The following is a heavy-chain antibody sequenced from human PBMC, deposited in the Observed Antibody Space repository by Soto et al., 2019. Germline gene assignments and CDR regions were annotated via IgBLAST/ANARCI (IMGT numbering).Heavy chain of an antibody. V-gene: IGHV5-10-1*01. CDR2: IDPSDSYT. CDR3: ARQGSSGWYRGGYYYYYGMDV. D-gene: IGHD6-19*01. CDR1: GYSFTSYW. J-gene: IGHJ6*02. Sequence: GESLKISCKGSGYSFTSYWISWVRQMPGKGLEWMGRIDPSDSYTNYSPSFQGHVTISADKSISTAYLQWSSLKASGTAMYYCARQGSSGWYRGGYYYYYGMDVWGQGTTVTVSS.